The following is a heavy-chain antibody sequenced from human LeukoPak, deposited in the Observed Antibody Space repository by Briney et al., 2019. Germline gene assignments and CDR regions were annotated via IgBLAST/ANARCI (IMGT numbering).Heavy chain of an antibody. CDR1: GGSISTNNYY. D-gene: IGHD2-15*01. CDR2: INHSGST. Sequence: PSETLSLTCTVSGGSISTNNYYWSWIRQPPGKGLEWIGEINHSGSTNYNPSLKSRVTISLDTSKNQFSLKLSSVTAADTAVYYCARVVVAATDWFDPWGLGTLVTVSS. V-gene: IGHV4-39*07. J-gene: IGHJ5*02. CDR3: ARVVVAATDWFDP.